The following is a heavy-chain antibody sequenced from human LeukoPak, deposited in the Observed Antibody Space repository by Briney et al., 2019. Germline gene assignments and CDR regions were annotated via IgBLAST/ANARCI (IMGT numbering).Heavy chain of an antibody. CDR1: GFTFSSYA. CDR2: ISSSGSTI. V-gene: IGHV3-48*04. Sequence: GRSLRLSCAASGFTFSSYAMHWIRQAPGKGLEWVSYISSSGSTIYYADSVKGRFTISRDNAKNSLYLQMNSLRAEDTAVYYCARSDSSIAAAGNVYWGQGTLVTVSS. J-gene: IGHJ4*02. CDR3: ARSDSSIAAAGNVY. D-gene: IGHD6-13*01.